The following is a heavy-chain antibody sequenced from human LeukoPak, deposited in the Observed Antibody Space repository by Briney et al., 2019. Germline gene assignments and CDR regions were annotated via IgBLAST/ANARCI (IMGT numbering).Heavy chain of an antibody. J-gene: IGHJ4*02. CDR1: GGTFSSYA. V-gene: IGHV1-69*06. CDR3: ARVLIAVAGTLDY. Sequence: SVKVSCKASGGTFSSYAISWVRQAPGQGLEWMGGIIPIFGTASYAQKFQGRVTITADKSTSTAYMELSSLRPEDTAVYYCARVLIAVAGTLDYWGQGTLVTVSS. CDR2: IIPIFGTA. D-gene: IGHD6-19*01.